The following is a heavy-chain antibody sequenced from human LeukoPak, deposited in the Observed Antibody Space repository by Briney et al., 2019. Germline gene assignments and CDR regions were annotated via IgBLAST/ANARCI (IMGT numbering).Heavy chain of an antibody. CDR1: GYTLNEVS. CDR2: FDPGDGER. D-gene: IGHD3-16*01. CDR3: ATENFGLGSPFDP. V-gene: IGHV1-24*01. J-gene: IGHJ5*02. Sequence: ASVKVSCQVAGYTLNEVSMHWVRQAPGKGLEWMGGFDPGDGERIYAQKFQGRVTMTEDTSTDTAYMELSSLTSEDTAMYYCATENFGLGSPFDPWGQGTLVTVSS.